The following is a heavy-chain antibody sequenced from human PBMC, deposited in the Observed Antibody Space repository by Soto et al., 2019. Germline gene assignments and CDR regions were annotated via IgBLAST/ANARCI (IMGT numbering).Heavy chain of an antibody. CDR2: IWYDGSNK. J-gene: IGHJ4*02. V-gene: IGHV3-33*08. Sequence: GGSLRLSCAASGFTFSSYAMHWVRQAPGKGLEWVAVIWYDGSNKYYADSVKGRFTISRDNSKNTLYLQMNSLRAEDTAVYYCATTGGAYDSSGLQYWGQGTLVTVYS. CDR3: ATTGGAYDSSGLQY. CDR1: GFTFSSYA. D-gene: IGHD3-22*01.